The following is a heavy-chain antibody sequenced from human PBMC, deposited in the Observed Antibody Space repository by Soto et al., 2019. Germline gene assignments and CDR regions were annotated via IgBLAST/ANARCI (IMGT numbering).Heavy chain of an antibody. Sequence: PGGSLRLSCAASGFTFKTYAMNWVRQAPGKGLEWVSVISGSGGSTYYADSVRGRFTVSRDNSKNTLYLQMNSLRAEDTAVYYCATSWELLRYFDYWGQGTLVTVSS. CDR1: GFTFKTYA. D-gene: IGHD1-26*01. CDR3: ATSWELLRYFDY. CDR2: ISGSGGST. V-gene: IGHV3-23*01. J-gene: IGHJ4*02.